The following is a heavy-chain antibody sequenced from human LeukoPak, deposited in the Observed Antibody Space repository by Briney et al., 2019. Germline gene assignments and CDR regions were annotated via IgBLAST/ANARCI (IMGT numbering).Heavy chain of an antibody. CDR2: INSDGSST. J-gene: IGHJ4*02. CDR3: ARGGTYSYEQVGY. CDR1: GFTYSSYW. D-gene: IGHD1-7*01. V-gene: IGHV3-74*01. Sequence: GGSLRLSCAASGFTYSSYWMHWVRQAPGKGLVWVSRINSDGSSTSYADSVKGRFTISRDNAKNTLYLQMNSLRAEDTAVYYCARGGTYSYEQVGYWGQGTLVTVSS.